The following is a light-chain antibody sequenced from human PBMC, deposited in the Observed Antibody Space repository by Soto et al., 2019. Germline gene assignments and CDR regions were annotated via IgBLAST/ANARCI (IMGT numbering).Light chain of an antibody. CDR2: EVS. CDR1: SSDVGGYNY. CDR3: ISYTSSSTPGV. J-gene: IGLJ1*01. V-gene: IGLV2-14*01. Sequence: QSALTQPASVSGSPGQSITISCTGTSSDVGGYNYVSWYQQHPGKAPKLMIYEVSNRPSGVSNRFSGSKSGNTASLTISGLQAEDEADYYCISYTSSSTPGVFRTGTKLTVL.